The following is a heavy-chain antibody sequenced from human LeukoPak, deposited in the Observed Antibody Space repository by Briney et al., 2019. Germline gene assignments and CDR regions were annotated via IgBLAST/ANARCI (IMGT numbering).Heavy chain of an antibody. CDR2: IKSKTDGGTT. J-gene: IGHJ4*02. D-gene: IGHD6-19*01. Sequence: GGSLRLSCVASGFTFSNAWMSWVRQAPGKGLEWVGRIKSKTDGGTTEYAAPVKGRFTMSRDDSRNTLYLQMNSLRAEDTAVYYCARGLGQFDYWGQGTLVTVSS. CDR3: ARGLGQFDY. CDR1: GFTFSNAW. V-gene: IGHV3-15*01.